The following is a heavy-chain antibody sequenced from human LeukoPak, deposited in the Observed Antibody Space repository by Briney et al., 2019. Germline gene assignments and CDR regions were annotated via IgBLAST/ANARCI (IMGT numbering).Heavy chain of an antibody. J-gene: IGHJ4*02. CDR2: ISYDGNNK. D-gene: IGHD3-22*01. V-gene: IGHV3-30-3*01. CDR1: GFTFSSYS. CDR3: AREVSEGFDF. Sequence: GRSLRLSCSASGFTFSSYSMHWVRQAPGKGLEWVAVISYDGNNKYDADSVKGQFTISRDNSKNTLYLQMNSLRAEDTALYYCAREVSEGFDFWGQGTLVTVSS.